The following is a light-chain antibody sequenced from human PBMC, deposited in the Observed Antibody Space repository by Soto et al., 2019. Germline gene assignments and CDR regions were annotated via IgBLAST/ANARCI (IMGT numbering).Light chain of an antibody. Sequence: EIVLTQSPATLSLSPGERATLSCMACQSISSYLAWYQQKPGQAPRLLIYDASNRATGIPARFSGSGSGTDFTLTISSLEPEDFAVYYCQQRSKSITFGQGTRLEIK. CDR3: QQRSKSIT. CDR1: QSISSY. V-gene: IGKV3-11*01. CDR2: DAS. J-gene: IGKJ5*01.